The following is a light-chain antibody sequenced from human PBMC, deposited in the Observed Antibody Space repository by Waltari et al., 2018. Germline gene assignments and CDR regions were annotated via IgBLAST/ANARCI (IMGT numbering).Light chain of an antibody. Sequence: IVFTQSPDTLSLSPGGSLTLSCRASQSVTTSLAWYQQKPGQAPPLLIYDVSNRATGIPARFSGSGSGTDFTLTISSLEPADFAVYYCQQHGYWAFTFGHGTRLEI. CDR1: QSVTTS. J-gene: IGKJ5*01. CDR2: DVS. CDR3: QQHGYWAFT. V-gene: IGKV3-11*01.